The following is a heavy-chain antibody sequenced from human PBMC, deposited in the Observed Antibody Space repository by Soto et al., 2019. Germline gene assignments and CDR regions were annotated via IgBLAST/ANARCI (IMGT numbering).Heavy chain of an antibody. Sequence: PGGSLRLSCAASGFTFSSYAMSWVRQAPGKGLEWVSAISGSTGTTHYADSVKGRFTISRDNSKNTLYLQMNSLRAEDTAVYYCAKGGSRGYSYGFHDYWGQGTQVTVSS. CDR3: AKGGSRGYSYGFHDY. CDR1: GFTFSSYA. CDR2: ISGSTGTT. J-gene: IGHJ4*02. D-gene: IGHD5-18*01. V-gene: IGHV3-23*01.